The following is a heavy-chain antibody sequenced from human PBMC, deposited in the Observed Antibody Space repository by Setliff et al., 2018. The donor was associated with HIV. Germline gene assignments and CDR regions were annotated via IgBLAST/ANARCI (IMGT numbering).Heavy chain of an antibody. J-gene: IGHJ6*01. V-gene: IGHV3-30*02. Sequence: GGSLRLSCAASGFTSSDYDIHWVRQAPGKGLEWVAFMRYDGSNKDYADSVRGRFTISRDNSKNTLFLQMNSLRPEDSGLYYCATGFTVRGFRRLDVWGQGTTVTVSS. CDR3: ATGFTVRGFRRLDV. CDR2: MRYDGSNK. D-gene: IGHD3-10*01. CDR1: GFTSSDYD.